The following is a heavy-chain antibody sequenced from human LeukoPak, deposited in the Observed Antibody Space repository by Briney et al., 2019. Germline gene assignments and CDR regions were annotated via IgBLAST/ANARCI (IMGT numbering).Heavy chain of an antibody. CDR2: IYYSGST. J-gene: IGHJ4*02. CDR3: ARGTTGFDY. D-gene: IGHD4-17*01. V-gene: IGHV4-59*08. Sequence: SETLSLTCTVSGGSISSDYWSWIRQPPGKGLEWIGYIYYSGSTNYNPSLRSRVTMSVDTSKNQFSLKLSSVTAADTAVYYCARGTTGFDYWGQGTLVTVSS. CDR1: GGSISSDY.